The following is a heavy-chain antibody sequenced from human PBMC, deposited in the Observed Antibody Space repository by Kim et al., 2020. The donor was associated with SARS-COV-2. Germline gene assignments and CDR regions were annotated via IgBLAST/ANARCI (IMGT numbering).Heavy chain of an antibody. CDR1: GGSFSGNY. Sequence: SETLSLTCAVYGGSFSGNYWSWIRQPPGKGREWIGETNHIGRTNYNPSLKSRVTISVDTSKNQFSLKVSSGTAADARGYYGAGRGQRT. CDR3: AG. V-gene: IGHV4-34*01. J-gene: IGHJ6*01. CDR2: TNHIGRT.